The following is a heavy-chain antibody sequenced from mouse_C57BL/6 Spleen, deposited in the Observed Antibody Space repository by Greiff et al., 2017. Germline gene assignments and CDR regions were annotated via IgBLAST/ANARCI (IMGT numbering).Heavy chain of an antibody. D-gene: IGHD1-1*02. CDR1: GYTFTSYW. V-gene: IGHV1-69*01. CDR2: IDPSDSYT. J-gene: IGHJ3*01. CDR3: ASGEWSFAD. Sequence: QVQLQQPGAELVMPGASVKLSCKASGYTFTSYWMHWVKQRPGQGLEWIGEIDPSDSYTNYNQKFKGKSTLTVDKSSSTAYMQLSSLTSEDSAVYYCASGEWSFADWGQGTLVTVSA.